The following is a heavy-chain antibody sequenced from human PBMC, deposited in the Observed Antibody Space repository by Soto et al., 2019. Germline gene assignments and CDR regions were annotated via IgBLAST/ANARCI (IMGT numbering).Heavy chain of an antibody. Sequence: GESLKISCKGSGYTFTNYWIGWVRQMHGKGPEWMGIIYPGDSDTKYNPSFQGQVTISADKSITTTYLQWSSLKASDTAIYYCAASIFYYGMDVWGQGTTVTFSS. CDR3: AASIFYYGMDV. J-gene: IGHJ6*02. CDR2: IYPGDSDT. CDR1: GYTFTNYW. V-gene: IGHV5-51*01.